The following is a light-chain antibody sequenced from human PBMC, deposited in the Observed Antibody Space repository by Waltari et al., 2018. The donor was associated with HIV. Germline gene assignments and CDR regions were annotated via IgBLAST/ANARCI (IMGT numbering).Light chain of an antibody. Sequence: DIQMPQSPSSLSASVGDRVTITCRASQTISLYLNWYQHKPGQAPKLLIYATSTLQSGVPSRFSGSAFGTGFTLTINSLQPEDFATYYCQQSYDAPYTFGQGTKVET. CDR3: QQSYDAPYT. CDR1: QTISLY. V-gene: IGKV1-39*01. CDR2: ATS. J-gene: IGKJ2*01.